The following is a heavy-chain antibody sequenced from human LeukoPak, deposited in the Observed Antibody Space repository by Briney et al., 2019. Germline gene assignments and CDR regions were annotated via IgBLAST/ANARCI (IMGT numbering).Heavy chain of an antibody. Sequence: PSQTLSLTCTVSDGSISSGGFYWSWIRQPPGKGLEWIGYIYYSGSTYYNPSLKSRVTISVDTSKNQFSLKLSSVTAADTAVYSCAKQWLRNTFDIWGQGTMVTVSS. V-gene: IGHV4-30-4*08. CDR3: AKQWLRNTFDI. J-gene: IGHJ3*02. CDR2: IYYSGST. D-gene: IGHD3-22*01. CDR1: DGSISSGGFY.